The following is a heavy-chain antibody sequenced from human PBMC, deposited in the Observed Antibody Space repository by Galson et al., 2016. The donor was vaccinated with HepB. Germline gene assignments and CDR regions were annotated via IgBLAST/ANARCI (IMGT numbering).Heavy chain of an antibody. CDR3: ARTQNWTYDP. J-gene: IGHJ5*02. V-gene: IGHV1-2*06. D-gene: IGHD1-7*01. CDR2: INPTSGGS. Sequence: SVKVSCKASGYTFTGYYIHWVRQAPGQGLEWMGRINPTSGGSHYARRFQGRVAMARDTSISTAYMELRRLRSDDTAVYYFARTQNWTYDPWGQGTLVTVSS. CDR1: GYTFTGYY.